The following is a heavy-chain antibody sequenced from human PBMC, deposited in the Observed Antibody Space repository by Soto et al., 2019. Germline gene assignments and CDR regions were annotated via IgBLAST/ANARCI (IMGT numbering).Heavy chain of an antibody. J-gene: IGHJ4*02. CDR3: AQALGYSGYGAFDY. Sequence: GGSLRLSCAASGFTFDNYYIHWVRQAPGKGLEWVAVISYDGSNKYYADSVKGRFTISRDNSKNALYLQMNSLRAEDTAVYYCAQALGYSGYGAFDYWGQGTLVTVSS. CDR1: GFTFDNYY. V-gene: IGHV3-30*18. D-gene: IGHD5-12*01. CDR2: ISYDGSNK.